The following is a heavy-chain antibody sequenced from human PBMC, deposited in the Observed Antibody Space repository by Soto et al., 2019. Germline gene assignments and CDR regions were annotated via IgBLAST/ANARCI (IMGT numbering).Heavy chain of an antibody. CDR3: ATVRAIRYYFES. CDR1: GASISPYY. CDR2: IYNSGTT. V-gene: IGHV4-59*01. Sequence: QVQLQESGPGLLKPSETLSLTCSVSGASISPYYWAWIRQPPGKGLEWIGYIYNSGTTNYNPSLRSRVTFPVNTSKNQIPLRRSSVTAADTAVYYGATVRAIRYYFESGGQGGLVTVSS. J-gene: IGHJ4*02. D-gene: IGHD3-10*01.